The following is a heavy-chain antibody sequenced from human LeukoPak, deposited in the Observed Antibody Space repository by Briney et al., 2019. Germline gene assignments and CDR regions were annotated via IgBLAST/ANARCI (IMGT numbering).Heavy chain of an antibody. Sequence: SETLSLTCTVSGGSINSYYWSWIRQPPGKGLEWIGYISYSGTTNYSPSLNSRVTISLDTSKNQFSLKLTSVTAADTAVYYCARTITTFDDWGQGTLVTVSS. V-gene: IGHV4-59*01. D-gene: IGHD5-12*01. CDR2: ISYSGTT. J-gene: IGHJ4*02. CDR3: ARTITTFDD. CDR1: GGSINSYY.